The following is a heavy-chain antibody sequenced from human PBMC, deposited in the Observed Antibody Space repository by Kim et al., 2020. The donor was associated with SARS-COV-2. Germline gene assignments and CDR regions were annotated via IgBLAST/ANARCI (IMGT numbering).Heavy chain of an antibody. Sequence: SETLSLTCAVSGGSISSGGYSWSWIRQPPGKGLEWIGYIYHSGSTYYNPSLKSRVTISVDRSKNQFSLKLSSVTAADTAVYYCARGKIEGYDFWSGYLDWGQGTLVTVSS. CDR2: IYHSGST. CDR1: GGSISSGGYS. D-gene: IGHD3-3*01. J-gene: IGHJ4*02. V-gene: IGHV4-30-2*01. CDR3: ARGKIEGYDFWSGYLD.